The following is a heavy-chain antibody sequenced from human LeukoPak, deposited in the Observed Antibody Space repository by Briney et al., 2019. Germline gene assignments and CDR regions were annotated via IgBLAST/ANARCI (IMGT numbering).Heavy chain of an antibody. D-gene: IGHD3-10*01. Sequence: GGSLRLSCAASGFTFSGFSMSWVRQSPTKGLEWVANIKQDGSERYYVDPVKGRFTISRDNAKNSLSLQMNNLRVEDTAVYYCARAGSHWHYVYWGQGTVVTVSS. V-gene: IGHV3-7*01. CDR1: GFTFSGFS. J-gene: IGHJ4*02. CDR3: ARAGSHWHYVY. CDR2: IKQDGSER.